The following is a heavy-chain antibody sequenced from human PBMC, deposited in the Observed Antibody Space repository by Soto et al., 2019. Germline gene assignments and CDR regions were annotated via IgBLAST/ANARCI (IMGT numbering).Heavy chain of an antibody. CDR1: GFTFSNAW. CDR2: IKSKTDGGTT. Sequence: GGSLRLSCAASGFTFSNAWMNWVRQAPGKGLEWVGRIKSKTDGGTTDYAAPVKGRFTIIRDDSKNTLYLQMNSLKTEDTAVYYCTTDLGVPYYDILTRTWDYYYGMDVWGQGTTVTVSS. D-gene: IGHD3-9*01. V-gene: IGHV3-15*07. J-gene: IGHJ6*02. CDR3: TTDLGVPYYDILTRTWDYYYGMDV.